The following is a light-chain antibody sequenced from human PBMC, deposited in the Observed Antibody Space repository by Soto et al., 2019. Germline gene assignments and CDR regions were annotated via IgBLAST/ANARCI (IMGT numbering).Light chain of an antibody. CDR2: GAT. Sequence: QAVVTQEPSMTVSPGGTVTLTCGSSTGGVTSGHWPYWFQQKAGQAPRTLIYGATNKHSWTPARFSGSLLGGNAALTLSGAQPEDEAESCCSLCLGGTVVFGGATTLTVL. CDR3: SLCLGGTVV. V-gene: IGLV7-46*01. CDR1: TGGVTSGHW. J-gene: IGLJ2*01.